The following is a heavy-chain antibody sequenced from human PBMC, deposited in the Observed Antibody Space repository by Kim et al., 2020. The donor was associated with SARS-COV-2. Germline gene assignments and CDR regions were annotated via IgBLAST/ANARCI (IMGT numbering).Heavy chain of an antibody. J-gene: IGHJ6*02. D-gene: IGHD2-15*01. CDR3: ARTEEGYYYYAMDV. CDR2: IYSSGST. Sequence: SETLSLTCTVSGGSISSGGYYWSWIRQHPGKGLEWIGYIYSSGSTYYNPSLESRVTISVDTSKNQLSLKLSSVTAADTAVYYCARTEEGYYYYAMDVWGQGTTVTVSS. CDR1: GGSISSGGYY. V-gene: IGHV4-31*03.